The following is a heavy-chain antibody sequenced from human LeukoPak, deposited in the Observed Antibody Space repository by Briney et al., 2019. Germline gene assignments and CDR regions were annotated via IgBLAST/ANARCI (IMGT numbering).Heavy chain of an antibody. Sequence: GGSLRLSCAASGFTFSSYSMNCVRQAPGKGLEWVSYISSSSSSIHYADSVKGRFTISRDNAKNSLYLQMSSLRDEDTAMYYCARDYYYGFYYWGQGTLVTVSS. CDR3: ARDYYYGFYY. CDR1: GFTFSSYS. D-gene: IGHD3-10*01. V-gene: IGHV3-48*02. CDR2: ISSSSSSI. J-gene: IGHJ4*02.